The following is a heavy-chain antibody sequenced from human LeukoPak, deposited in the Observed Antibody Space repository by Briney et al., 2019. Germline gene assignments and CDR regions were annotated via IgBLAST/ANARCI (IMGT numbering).Heavy chain of an antibody. CDR3: ASRDYFDY. J-gene: IGHJ4*02. CDR2: ITADSGTT. V-gene: IGHV3-48*02. Sequence: GGSLRLSCAVSGFTFGTKSMNWVRQAPGKGLEWVSYITADSGTTYYADSVKGRFTISRDNAKNSLYLQMNSLRDEDTAVYYCASRDYFDYWGQGTLVTVS. CDR1: GFTFGTKS.